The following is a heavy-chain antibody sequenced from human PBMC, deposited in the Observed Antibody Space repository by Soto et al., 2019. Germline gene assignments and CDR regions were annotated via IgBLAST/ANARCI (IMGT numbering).Heavy chain of an antibody. J-gene: IGHJ4*01. V-gene: IGHV4-39*01. CDR3: ARHGSFEQLVLSFAH. CDR2: GYYSGTA. Sequence: QLQLRESGPGLVRPSETLSLTCLLSGDSMRRSDHYWAWIRQFTGKGLEWIGSGYYSGTAYYNPSLQGTVAMSIDTSKNQFSLELTAVTAADTATYFCARHGSFEQLVLSFAHWGRGILVSVSS. CDR1: GDSMRRSDHY. D-gene: IGHD1-1*01.